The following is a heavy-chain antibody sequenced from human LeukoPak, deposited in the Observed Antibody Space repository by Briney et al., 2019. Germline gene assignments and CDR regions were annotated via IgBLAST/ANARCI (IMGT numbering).Heavy chain of an antibody. Sequence: GGSLRLSCAASGFTFSSYAMSWVRQAPGKGLEWVSAISGSGGSTYYADSVKGRFTISRDNAKNSLYLQMNSLRAEDTAVYYCAREGPRYCSGGSCYSLGAFDIWGQGTMVTVSS. V-gene: IGHV3-23*01. D-gene: IGHD2-15*01. CDR1: GFTFSSYA. CDR2: ISGSGGST. J-gene: IGHJ3*02. CDR3: AREGPRYCSGGSCYSLGAFDI.